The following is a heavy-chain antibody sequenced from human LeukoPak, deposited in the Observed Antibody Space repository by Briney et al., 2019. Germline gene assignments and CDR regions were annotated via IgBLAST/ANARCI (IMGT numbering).Heavy chain of an antibody. V-gene: IGHV3-33*01. Sequence: PGGSLRLSCAASGFTFSSYGMHWVRQAPGKGLEWVAVIWYDGSNKYYADSVKGRFTISRDNSKNTLYLQMNSLRAEDTAAYYCARDGATTRYFDYWGQGTLVTVSS. CDR1: GFTFSSYG. D-gene: IGHD1-26*01. J-gene: IGHJ4*02. CDR3: ARDGATTRYFDY. CDR2: IWYDGSNK.